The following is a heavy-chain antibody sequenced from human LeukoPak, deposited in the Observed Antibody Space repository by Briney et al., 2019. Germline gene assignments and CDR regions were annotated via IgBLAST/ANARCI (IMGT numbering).Heavy chain of an antibody. J-gene: IGHJ4*02. CDR1: GGSMSDYY. CDR2: ISYSGKS. CDR3: VRVGRSLHWNPDF. V-gene: IGHV4-59*01. Sequence: PSETLSLTCTVSGGSMSDYYWGCIRQLPGKGLEWIGYISYSGKSNSNPSLKSRVTMSVDMSKNQFSLKLASVTAADTAVYYCVRVGRSLHWNPDFWGLGTLVTVSS. D-gene: IGHD1-1*01.